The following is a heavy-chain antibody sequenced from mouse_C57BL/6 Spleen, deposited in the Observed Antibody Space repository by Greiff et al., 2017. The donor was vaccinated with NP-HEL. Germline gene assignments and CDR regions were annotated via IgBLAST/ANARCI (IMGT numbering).Heavy chain of an antibody. CDR2: IDPSDSYT. Sequence: QVHVKQPGAELVRPGTSVKLSCKASGYTFTSYWMHWVKQRPGQGLEWIGVIDPSDSYTNYNQKFKGKATLTVDTSSSTAYMQLSSLTSEDSAVYYCARGGTTVVDWYFDVWGTGTTVTVSS. CDR3: ARGGTTVVDWYFDV. D-gene: IGHD1-1*01. CDR1: GYTFTSYW. V-gene: IGHV1-59*01. J-gene: IGHJ1*03.